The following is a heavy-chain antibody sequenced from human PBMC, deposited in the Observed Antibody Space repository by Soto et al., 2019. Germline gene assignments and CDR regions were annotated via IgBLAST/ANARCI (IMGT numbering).Heavy chain of an antibody. D-gene: IGHD2-15*01. CDR3: AKDLQVVKPLSGYDYGMDV. CDR1: GFTFSSYG. Sequence: QVQLVESGGGVVQPGRSLRLSCAASGFTFSSYGMHWVRQAPGKGLEWVAVISYDGSNKYYADSVKGRFTISRDNSKNTLYLQMTSLRAEDTAVYYCAKDLQVVKPLSGYDYGMDVWGQGTTVTVSS. J-gene: IGHJ6*02. CDR2: ISYDGSNK. V-gene: IGHV3-30*18.